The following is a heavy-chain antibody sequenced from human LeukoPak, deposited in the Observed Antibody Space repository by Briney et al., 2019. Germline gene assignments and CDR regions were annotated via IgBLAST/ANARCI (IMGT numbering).Heavy chain of an antibody. CDR2: ITGSSTWT. CDR3: ARELVSLGTGYFDL. D-gene: IGHD7-27*01. J-gene: IGHJ2*01. V-gene: IGHV3-23*01. CDR1: GFTFGTYG. Sequence: GGSLRLSCEASGFTFGTYGMTWVRQSPGKGLEWVSGITGSSTWTYYADSVRGRFTISRDNARNTLHLQMNNLTADDTAIYYCARELVSLGTGYFDLWGRSTLVTVSS.